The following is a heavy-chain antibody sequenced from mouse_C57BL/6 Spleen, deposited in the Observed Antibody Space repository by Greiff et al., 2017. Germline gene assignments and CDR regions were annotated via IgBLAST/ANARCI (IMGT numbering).Heavy chain of an antibody. J-gene: IGHJ4*01. CDR1: GYTFTDYN. V-gene: IGHV1-18*01. CDR2: INPNNGGT. D-gene: IGHD2-2*01. Sequence: VQLQQSGPELVKPGASVKIPCKASGYTFTDYNMDWVKQSHGKSLEWIGDINPNNGGTIYNQKFKGKATLTVDKSSSTAYMELRSLTSEDTAVYYCAIWLRRRGYAMDYWGQGTSVTVSS. CDR3: AIWLRRRGYAMDY.